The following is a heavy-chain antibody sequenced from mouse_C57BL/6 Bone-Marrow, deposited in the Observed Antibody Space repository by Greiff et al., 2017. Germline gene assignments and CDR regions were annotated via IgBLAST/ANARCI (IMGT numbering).Heavy chain of an antibody. V-gene: IGHV5-6*01. Sequence: EVQLVESGGDLVKPGGSLKLSCAASGFTFSSYGMSWVRQTPDKRLEWVATISSGGSYTYYPDSVKGRFTISRDNAKNTLYLQMSSLKSEDTAMYYCARQRGYRYGNYVGFAYWGQGTLVTVSA. CDR1: GFTFSSYG. CDR2: ISSGGSYT. D-gene: IGHD2-1*01. J-gene: IGHJ3*01. CDR3: ARQRGYRYGNYVGFAY.